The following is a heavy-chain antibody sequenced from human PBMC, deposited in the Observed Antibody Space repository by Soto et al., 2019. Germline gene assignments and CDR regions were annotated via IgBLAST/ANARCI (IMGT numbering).Heavy chain of an antibody. J-gene: IGHJ3*02. CDR1: GFTFSSYW. CDR2: INSDGSST. CDR3: ARERYSGSYLGAFDI. Sequence: GGSLRLSCAASGFTFSSYWMHWVRQAPGKGLVWVSRINSDGSSTSYADSVKGRFTISRDNAKNTLYLQMNILRAEDTAVYYCARERYSGSYLGAFDIWGQGTMVTVSS. D-gene: IGHD1-26*01. V-gene: IGHV3-74*01.